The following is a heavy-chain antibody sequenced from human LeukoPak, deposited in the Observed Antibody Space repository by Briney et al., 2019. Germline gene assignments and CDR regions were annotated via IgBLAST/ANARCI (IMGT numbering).Heavy chain of an antibody. CDR3: AGDHYLALKD. Sequence: PSETLSLTCAVYGGSFSDKYWSWIRQSPGKGLEWIGEISPSGSTNYNASLKSRVTISVDTSNNQFSLKLSSVTAADTAVYHCAGDHYLALKDWGHGILVTVSS. V-gene: IGHV4-34*01. D-gene: IGHD1-14*01. CDR1: GGSFSDKY. CDR2: ISPSGST. J-gene: IGHJ4*01.